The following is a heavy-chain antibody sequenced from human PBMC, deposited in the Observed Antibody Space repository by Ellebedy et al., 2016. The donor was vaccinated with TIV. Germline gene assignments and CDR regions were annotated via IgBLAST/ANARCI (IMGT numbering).Heavy chain of an antibody. CDR1: RFTFSSYG. Sequence: LGGSLRLSCTVSRFTFSSYGLHWVRQAPGKGLEWVAVISYDGGNKYYADSVTGRFTISRDNSKNTLYLQINSLRAEDTALYYCARGMDKSGWYALNFDYWGQGTLVTVSS. CDR2: ISYDGGNK. D-gene: IGHD6-19*01. CDR3: ARGMDKSGWYALNFDY. V-gene: IGHV3-30*03. J-gene: IGHJ4*02.